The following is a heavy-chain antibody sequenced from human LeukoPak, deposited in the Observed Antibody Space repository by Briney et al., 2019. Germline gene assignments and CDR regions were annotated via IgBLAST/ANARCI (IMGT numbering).Heavy chain of an antibody. V-gene: IGHV3-21*06. CDR1: GFTFSAYT. CDR2: IKGSDNYI. J-gene: IGHJ4*02. CDR3: ARSRGMSMNDKNLLY. D-gene: IGHD3-10*01. Sequence: GGSLRLSCAASGFTFSAYTLNWVRQAPGKELEWVPSIKGSDNYIYHAPSLAGRFTVSTDDAQNSIYLQMNSLRVEDTAIYYCARSRGMSMNDKNLLYWGQGTLVTVSS.